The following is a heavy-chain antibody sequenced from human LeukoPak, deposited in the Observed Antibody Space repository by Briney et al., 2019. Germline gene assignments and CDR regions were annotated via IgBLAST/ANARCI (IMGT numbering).Heavy chain of an antibody. V-gene: IGHV4-39*01. D-gene: IGHD6-19*01. CDR2: IYYSGST. J-gene: IGHJ3*02. CDR3: ARGVAVAGYDAFDI. Sequence: SETLSLTCTVSGGSISSSRYYWGWIRQPPGKGLEWIGSIYYSGSTYYNPSLKSRVTISVDTSKNQFSLKLSSVTAADTAVYYCARGVAVAGYDAFDIWGQGTMVTVSS. CDR1: GGSISSSRYY.